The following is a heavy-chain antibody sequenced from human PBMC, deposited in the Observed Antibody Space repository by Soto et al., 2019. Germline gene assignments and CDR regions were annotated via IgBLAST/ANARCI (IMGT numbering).Heavy chain of an antibody. V-gene: IGHV4-4*02. CDR3: ARAGTIAVAGYYYSYGMDV. J-gene: IGHJ6*02. CDR2: IYHSGST. D-gene: IGHD6-19*01. Sequence: EALAVTCPGPGASISISNWWSWVRQPPGKGLEWIGEIYHSGSTNYNPSLKSRVTISVDKSKNQFSLKLSSVTAADTAVYYCARAGTIAVAGYYYSYGMDVWGQGTTVTVSS. CDR1: GASISISNW.